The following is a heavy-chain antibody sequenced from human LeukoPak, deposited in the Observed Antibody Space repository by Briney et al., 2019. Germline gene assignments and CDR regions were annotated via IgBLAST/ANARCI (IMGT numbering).Heavy chain of an antibody. CDR1: GFTFSSYA. Sequence: PGGSLRLSCAASGFTFSSYAMHWVRQAPGKGLEYVSAISSNGGSTYYANSVKGRFTISRDNSKNTLYLQMGSLRAEDMAVYDCARAHWTYCGGDCYSYAFDIWGQGTMVTVSS. CDR2: ISSNGGST. J-gene: IGHJ3*02. D-gene: IGHD2-21*02. V-gene: IGHV3-64*01. CDR3: ARAHWTYCGGDCYSYAFDI.